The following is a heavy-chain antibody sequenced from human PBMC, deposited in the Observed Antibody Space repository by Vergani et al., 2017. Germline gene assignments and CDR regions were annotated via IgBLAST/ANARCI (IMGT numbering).Heavy chain of an antibody. J-gene: IGHJ4*02. D-gene: IGHD6-13*01. CDR2: IWYDGSNK. V-gene: IGHV3-33*01. CDR3: ARRPSYSSSWYGNFDY. Sequence: VQLLESGGGLVQPGGSLRLSCAASGFTFSSYGMHWVRQAPGKGLEWVAVIWYDGSNKYYADSVKGRFTISRDNSKNTLYLQMNSLRAEDTAVYYCARRPSYSSSWYGNFDYWGQGTLVTVSS. CDR1: GFTFSSYG.